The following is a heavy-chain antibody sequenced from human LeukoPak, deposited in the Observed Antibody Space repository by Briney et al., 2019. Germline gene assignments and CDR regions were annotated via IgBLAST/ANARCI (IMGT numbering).Heavy chain of an antibody. CDR1: GFTFDDYG. CDR3: AKGPIPAALKTPQTGAFDI. Sequence: GGSLRLSCAASGFTFDDYGMSWVRQAPGKGLEWVSGISGSGGSTHYADSVKGRFTISRDNSNNTLYLQMNSLRAEDTAVYYCAKGPIPAALKTPQTGAFDIWGQGTMVTVSS. J-gene: IGHJ3*02. D-gene: IGHD2-2*01. CDR2: ISGSGGST. V-gene: IGHV3-23*01.